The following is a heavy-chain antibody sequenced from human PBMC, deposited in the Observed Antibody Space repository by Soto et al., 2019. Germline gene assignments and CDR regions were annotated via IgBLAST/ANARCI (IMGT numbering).Heavy chain of an antibody. V-gene: IGHV2-5*02. CDR2: IYWDDDK. CDR1: GFSLSTSGVG. D-gene: IGHD2-2*03. J-gene: IGHJ3*02. Sequence: SGPTLVNPTQTLTLTCTFSGFSLSTSGVGVGWIRQPPGKALEWLALIYWDDDKRYSPSLKSRLTITKDTSKNQVVLTMTNMDPVDTATYYCAHTTGYCSSTSCYDNDYGDAFDIWGQGTMVTVSS. CDR3: AHTTGYCSSTSCYDNDYGDAFDI.